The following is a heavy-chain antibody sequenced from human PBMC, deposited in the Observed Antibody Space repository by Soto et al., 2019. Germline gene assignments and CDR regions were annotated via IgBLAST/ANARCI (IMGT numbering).Heavy chain of an antibody. CDR2: IYYSGST. J-gene: IGHJ5*02. CDR3: AREKGYCSGGSCYSNWFDP. V-gene: IGHV4-59*01. CDR1: GGSISSYY. Sequence: SETLSLTCTVSGGSISSYYWSWIRQPPGKGLEWIGYIYYSGSTNYNPSLKSRVTISVDTSKNQFSLKLSSVTAADTAVYYCAREKGYCSGGSCYSNWFDPWGQGTRVTVSS. D-gene: IGHD2-15*01.